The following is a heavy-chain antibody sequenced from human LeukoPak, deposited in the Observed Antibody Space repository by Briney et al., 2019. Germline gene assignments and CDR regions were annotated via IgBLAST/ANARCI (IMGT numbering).Heavy chain of an antibody. J-gene: IGHJ5*02. CDR2: IYDSGSI. CDR3: ARHKSGIDWFDP. D-gene: IGHD1-14*01. CDR1: GGSIRSSYYY. V-gene: IGHV4-39*01. Sequence: SETLSLTCTVSGGSIRSSYYYWGWIRQPPGKGLEWIGSIYDSGSIYYNPSLKSRVTISVDTSKNQFSLRVTSVTAADTALYYCARHKSGIDWFDPWGQGTLVTVSS.